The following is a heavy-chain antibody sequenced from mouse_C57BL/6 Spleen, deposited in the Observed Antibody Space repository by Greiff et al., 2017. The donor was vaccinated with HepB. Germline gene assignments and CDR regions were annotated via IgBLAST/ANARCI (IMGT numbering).Heavy chain of an antibody. V-gene: IGHV1-7*01. Sequence: QVQLQQSGAELAKPGASVKLSCKASGYTFTSYWMHWVKQRPGQGLEWIGYINPSSGYTKYNQKFKDKATLTADKSSSTAYMQLSSLTYEDSAVYYCARGPVKKLYYTWFAYWGQGTLVTVSA. CDR3: ARGPVKKLYYTWFAY. CDR2: INPSSGYT. CDR1: GYTFTSYW. J-gene: IGHJ3*01. D-gene: IGHD2-12*01.